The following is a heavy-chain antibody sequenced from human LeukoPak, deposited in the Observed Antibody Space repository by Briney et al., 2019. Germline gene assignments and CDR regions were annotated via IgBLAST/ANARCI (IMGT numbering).Heavy chain of an antibody. Sequence: SETLSLTCTVSGGSMSSYYWSWIRQPPGRGLEWIGYISYSGSTNYNPSLKSRVTISVDTSKNQFSLKLSSVTAADTAVYYCARAVDDSSGCYRIDYWGQGTLVTVSS. D-gene: IGHD3-22*01. J-gene: IGHJ4*02. CDR1: GGSMSSYY. CDR2: ISYSGST. CDR3: ARAVDDSSGCYRIDY. V-gene: IGHV4-59*01.